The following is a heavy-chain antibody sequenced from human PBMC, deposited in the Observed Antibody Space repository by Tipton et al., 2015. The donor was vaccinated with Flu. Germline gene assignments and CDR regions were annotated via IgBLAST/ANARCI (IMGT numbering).Heavy chain of an antibody. CDR2: IYTSGST. V-gene: IGHV4-61*02. D-gene: IGHD5-24*01. Sequence: TLSLTCTVSGDSISSGTYYWRWFRQPAGKGLEWIGRIYTSGSTSYNSSLKSRVTISVDTSKNQFSLKMTSVTAADTGVYFCARGQDAYKQGHWGQGTLVTVSS. CDR1: GDSISSGTYY. J-gene: IGHJ4*02. CDR3: ARGQDAYKQGH.